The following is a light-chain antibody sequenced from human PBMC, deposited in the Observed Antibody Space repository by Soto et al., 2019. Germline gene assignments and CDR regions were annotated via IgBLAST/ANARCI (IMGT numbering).Light chain of an antibody. V-gene: IGKV3-20*01. Sequence: EIVLTQSPGTLSLSPGEGATLSCRSSHSVSSNYLAWYQQKPGQAPRLLIYDVSSRATGIPDRFSGSGSGTDLTLTISRVEPVDFAVYYCQQYGISPTFGQGTKVEIK. J-gene: IGKJ1*01. CDR3: QQYGISPT. CDR1: HSVSSNY. CDR2: DVS.